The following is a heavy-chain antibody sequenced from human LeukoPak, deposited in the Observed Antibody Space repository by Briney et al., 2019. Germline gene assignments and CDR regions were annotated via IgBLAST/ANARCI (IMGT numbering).Heavy chain of an antibody. D-gene: IGHD5-24*01. J-gene: IGHJ4*02. CDR2: IYSGGST. Sequence: PGGSLRLSCAASGFTFSSYAMSWVRQAPGKGLEWVSVIYSGGSTYYADSVEGRFTISRDNSKNTLYLQMNSLRAEDTAVYYCARDGMATIGFDYWGQGTLVTVSS. CDR1: GFTFSSYA. CDR3: ARDGMATIGFDY. V-gene: IGHV3-66*02.